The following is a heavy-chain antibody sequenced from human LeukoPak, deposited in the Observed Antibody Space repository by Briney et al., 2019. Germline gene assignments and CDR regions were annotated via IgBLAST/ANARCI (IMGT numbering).Heavy chain of an antibody. D-gene: IGHD3-9*01. V-gene: IGHV3-7*01. J-gene: IGHJ4*02. CDR3: VRDGKGPLTTQHLDY. Sequence: GGSLRLSCAASGFTFSSYWMSWVRQAPGKGLEWVANIKQDGSEEYYVDSVKGRFTISRDNAKNSLYLQMNSLRAEDTAVYYCVRDGKGPLTTQHLDYWGQGTRVAVSS. CDR2: IKQDGSEE. CDR1: GFTFSSYW.